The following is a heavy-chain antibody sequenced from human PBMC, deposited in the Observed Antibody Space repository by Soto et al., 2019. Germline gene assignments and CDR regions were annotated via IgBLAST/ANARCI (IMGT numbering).Heavy chain of an antibody. CDR1: GYTFTSYG. D-gene: IGHD5-18*01. Sequence: QVQLVQSGAEVKKPGASVKVSCKASGYTFTSYGISWVRQAPGQGLEWMGWISAYNGNTNYAQKLQGRVTMTTDTATSTAYRELRSLRSDDRAVYYCASSLLVGYGFEGESDWGQGTLVTVSS. V-gene: IGHV1-18*01. CDR2: ISAYNGNT. CDR3: ASSLLVGYGFEGESD. J-gene: IGHJ4*02.